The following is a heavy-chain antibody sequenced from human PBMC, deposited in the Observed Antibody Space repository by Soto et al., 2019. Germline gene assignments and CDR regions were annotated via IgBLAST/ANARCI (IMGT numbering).Heavy chain of an antibody. CDR2: ISYDGINK. Sequence: PGGSLRLSCAASGFSFSAHGMHWVRQAPGKGLEWVAVISYDGINKDYADSVEGRLTISRDNSKNTLYLQLDSLRIDDTGIYYCAKDGGGGYQPPNYYYCGLDVWGQGTTVTVSS. V-gene: IGHV3-30*18. CDR3: AKDGGGGYQPPNYYYCGLDV. J-gene: IGHJ6*02. D-gene: IGHD2-21*01. CDR1: GFSFSAHG.